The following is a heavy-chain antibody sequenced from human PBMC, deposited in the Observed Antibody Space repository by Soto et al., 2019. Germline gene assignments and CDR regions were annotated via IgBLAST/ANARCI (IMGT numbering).Heavy chain of an antibody. CDR1: GFTFSDYA. CDR2: ISFDGSNE. Sequence: QPGGSLRLSCAASGFTFSDYAMHWVRQAPGKGLEWVAIISFDGSNEHYADSVQGRFTISRDNSEITLYLQMNSLRADDTAVYYCARPAATVIFYSGMDVWGQGTTVTVSS. V-gene: IGHV3-30-3*01. J-gene: IGHJ6*02. D-gene: IGHD4-17*01. CDR3: ARPAATVIFYSGMDV.